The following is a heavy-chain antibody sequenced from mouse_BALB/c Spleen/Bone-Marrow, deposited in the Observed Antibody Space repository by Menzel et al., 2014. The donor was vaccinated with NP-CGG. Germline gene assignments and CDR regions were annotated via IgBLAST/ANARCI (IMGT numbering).Heavy chain of an antibody. CDR1: GISITTGNYR. J-gene: IGHJ2*01. Sequence: EVQLQQSGPGQVKPSQTVSLTCTVTGISITTGNYRWSWIRQFPGNKLEWIGYIYYSGTITYNPSLTSRTTITRDTSKNQFFLEMNSLTAEDTATYYCARYGNYFDYWGQGTTLTVSS. CDR2: IYYSGTI. CDR3: ARYGNYFDY. V-gene: IGHV3-5*02. D-gene: IGHD2-1*01.